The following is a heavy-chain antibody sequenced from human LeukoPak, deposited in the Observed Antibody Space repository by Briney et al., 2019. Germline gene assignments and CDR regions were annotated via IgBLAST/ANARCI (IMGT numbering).Heavy chain of an antibody. D-gene: IGHD3-3*01. CDR1: GYTFSSYW. V-gene: IGHV5-51*01. J-gene: IGHJ4*02. Sequence: GESLRISCKGSGYTFSSYWIGWVRQMPGKGLEWMGIIYPGDSDTRYSPSLQGQVTISVDTSIGTAYLQWSSPKASDTAIYYCARQNDFRLDYWGQGTLVTVSS. CDR3: ARQNDFRLDY. CDR2: IYPGDSDT.